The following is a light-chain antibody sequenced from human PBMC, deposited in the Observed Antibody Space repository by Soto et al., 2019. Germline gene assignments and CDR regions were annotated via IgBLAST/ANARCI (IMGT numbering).Light chain of an antibody. CDR3: QERTGWPPWT. CDR1: QSVSSSY. J-gene: IGKJ1*01. V-gene: IGKV3D-20*02. CDR2: GAS. Sequence: EIVLTQSPGTLSLSPGERATLSCRASQSVSSSYLAWYQQKPGQAPRLLIYGASSRATGIPDRFSGSGSGTVFTLTISRLEPADFAVYYCQERTGWPPWTFGQGTKVDIK.